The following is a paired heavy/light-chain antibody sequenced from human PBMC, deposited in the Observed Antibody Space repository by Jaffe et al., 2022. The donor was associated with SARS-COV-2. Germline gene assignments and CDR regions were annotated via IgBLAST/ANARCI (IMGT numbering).Heavy chain of an antibody. Sequence: EVQLVESGGGLVQPGGSLRLSCAASGFTVSSNYMSWVRQAPGKGLEWVSVIYSGGSTYYADSVKGRFTISRDNSKNTLYLQMNSLRAEDTAVYYCAREECSSTSPCRRNSYGMDVWGQGTTVTVSS. CDR2: IYSGGST. V-gene: IGHV3-66*02. J-gene: IGHJ6*02. CDR1: GFTVSSNY. D-gene: IGHD2-2*01. CDR3: AREECSSTSPCRRNSYGMDV.
Light chain of an antibody. CDR3: QQYNNWPLYT. CDR2: GAS. Sequence: EIVMTQSPATLSVSPGERATLSCRASQSVSSNLAWYQQKPGQAPRLLIYGASTRATGIPARFSGSGSGTEFTLTISSLQSEDFAVYYCQQYNNWPLYTFGQGTKLEIK. CDR1: QSVSSN. J-gene: IGKJ2*01. V-gene: IGKV3-15*01.